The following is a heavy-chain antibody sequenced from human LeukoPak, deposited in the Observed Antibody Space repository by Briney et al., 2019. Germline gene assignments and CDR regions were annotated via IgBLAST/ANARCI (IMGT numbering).Heavy chain of an antibody. CDR2: GYYTGMM. CDR3: ARGYFEGRIAARHNWFDP. J-gene: IGHJ5*02. D-gene: IGHD6-6*01. Sequence: SETLSLTCTVSGGSMSGYYWNRIRQSPGKGLEGIAYGYYTGMMDYNPSLKSRVSISLDTSKNQFSLRLSSVTAADTAIYYCARGYFEGRIAARHNWFDPWGQGTLVSVSS. V-gene: IGHV4-59*01. CDR1: GGSMSGYY.